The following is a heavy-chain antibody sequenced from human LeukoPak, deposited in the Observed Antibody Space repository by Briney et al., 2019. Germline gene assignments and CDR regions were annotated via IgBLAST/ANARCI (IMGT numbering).Heavy chain of an antibody. Sequence: KPSETLSLTCTVSGGSISSYYWSWIRQPPGKGLEWIGYIYTSGSTNYNPSLKSRVTISVDTSKNQFSLKLSSVTAADTAVYYCARDGGATSSPVFDYWGQGTLVTVSS. V-gene: IGHV4-59*01. CDR2: IYTSGST. CDR1: GGSISSYY. J-gene: IGHJ4*02. D-gene: IGHD3-16*01. CDR3: ARDGGATSSPVFDY.